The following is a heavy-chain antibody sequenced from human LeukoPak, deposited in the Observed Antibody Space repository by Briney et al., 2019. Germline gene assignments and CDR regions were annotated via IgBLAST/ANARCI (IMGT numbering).Heavy chain of an antibody. CDR1: GFTFSNYA. D-gene: IGHD3-9*01. CDR2: ITGSGGNT. V-gene: IGHV3-23*01. J-gene: IGHJ4*02. Sequence: GASLRLSCAASGFTFSNYAMSWVRQAPGKGLEWVSAITGSGGNTYYADSVKGRFTISRDNSKNTLYLQMNSLRDEDTAVYYCAKSGDFDVLTGYYVPDFWGQGTLVTVSS. CDR3: AKSGDFDVLTGYYVPDF.